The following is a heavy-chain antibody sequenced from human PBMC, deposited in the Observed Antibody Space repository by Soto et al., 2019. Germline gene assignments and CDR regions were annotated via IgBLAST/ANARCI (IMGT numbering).Heavy chain of an antibody. J-gene: IGHJ6*03. CDR1: GFTFSSYG. Sequence: QVQLVESGGGVVQPGRSLRLSCAASGFTFSSYGMHWVRQAPGKGLEWVAVISYDGSNKYYADSVKGRFTISRDNSKNTLYLHMNSLRAEDTAVYYCAKKNRVDYYMDVWGKGTTVTVAS. CDR2: ISYDGSNK. V-gene: IGHV3-30*18. D-gene: IGHD2-15*01. CDR3: AKKNRVDYYMDV.